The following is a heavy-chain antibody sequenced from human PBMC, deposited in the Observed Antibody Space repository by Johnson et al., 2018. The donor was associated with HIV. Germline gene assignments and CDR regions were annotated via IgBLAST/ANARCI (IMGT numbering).Heavy chain of an antibody. CDR1: GFTFSSYG. V-gene: IGHV3-30*02. D-gene: IGHD5/OR15-5a*01. CDR2: IRYDGSNK. Sequence: QVQLVDSGGGVVQPGGSLRLSCAASGFTFSSYGMHWVRQAPGKGLEWVAFIRYDGSNKYYADSVKGRFTISRDNSKNTLYLQMNSLRAEDTAVYYCARGDYVYMDYSAFDIWGQGTMVTVSS. J-gene: IGHJ3*02. CDR3: ARGDYVYMDYSAFDI.